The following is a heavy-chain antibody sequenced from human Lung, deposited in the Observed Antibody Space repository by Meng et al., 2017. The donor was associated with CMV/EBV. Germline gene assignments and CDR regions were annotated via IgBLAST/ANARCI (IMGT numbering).Heavy chain of an antibody. V-gene: IGHV3-53*01. CDR3: ARNSLDYDAFDI. D-gene: IGHD3-9*01. Sequence: ETLSLXCAASGFTVTSNSMTWVRQAPGKGLECVSVIYSGGDTKYANSVKGRFTISSDNSKNTLFLQMNYLKPGDTAVYYCARNSLDYDAFDIWGQGTMVXVS. CDR1: GFTVTSNS. J-gene: IGHJ3*02. CDR2: IYSGGDT.